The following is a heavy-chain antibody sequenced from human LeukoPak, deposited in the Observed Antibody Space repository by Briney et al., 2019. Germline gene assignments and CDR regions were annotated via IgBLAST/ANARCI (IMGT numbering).Heavy chain of an antibody. CDR3: AKDFFAGD. CDR1: GFTFSSYG. J-gene: IGHJ4*02. V-gene: IGHV3-30*18. Sequence: GRSLRLSCAASGFTFSSYGMHWVRQAPGKGLEWVAVISYDGSNKYYADSVKGRFTISRDNSKNTLYLQMNSLRAEDTVVYYCAKDFFAGDWGQGTLVTVSS. CDR2: ISYDGSNK. D-gene: IGHD2/OR15-2a*01.